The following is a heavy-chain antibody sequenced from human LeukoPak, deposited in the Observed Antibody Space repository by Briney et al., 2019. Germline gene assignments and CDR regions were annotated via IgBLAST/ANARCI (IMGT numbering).Heavy chain of an antibody. CDR1: GFTFDDYG. CDR3: ARGYYDFWSGRYGFDY. D-gene: IGHD3-3*01. J-gene: IGHJ4*02. V-gene: IGHV3-20*03. Sequence: GGSLRLSFAASGFTFDDYGMSWVRQAPGKGLEWVSGINWNGGSTGYADSVKGRFTISRDNAKNSLYLQMNSLRAEDTALYYCARGYYDFWSGRYGFDYWGQGTLVTVSS. CDR2: INWNGGST.